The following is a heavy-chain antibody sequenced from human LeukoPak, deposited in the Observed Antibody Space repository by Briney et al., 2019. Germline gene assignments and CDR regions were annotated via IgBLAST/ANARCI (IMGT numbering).Heavy chain of an antibody. CDR3: ARDHYYDSSGFGVDY. J-gene: IGHJ4*02. Sequence: ASVKVSCKASGGTFSSYAISWVRQAPGQGLEWMGGIIPIFGTANYAQKFQGRVTITADESTSTAYMELSSLRSEDTAVYYCARDHYYDSSGFGVDYWGQGTLVTVSS. V-gene: IGHV1-69*13. CDR1: GGTFSSYA. CDR2: IIPIFGTA. D-gene: IGHD3-22*01.